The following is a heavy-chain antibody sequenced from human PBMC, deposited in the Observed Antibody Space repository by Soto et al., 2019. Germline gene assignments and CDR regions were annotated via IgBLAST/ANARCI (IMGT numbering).Heavy chain of an antibody. CDR3: ARRVDILTGYYYYYYMDV. J-gene: IGHJ6*03. CDR2: IYYSGST. CDR1: GGSISSYY. V-gene: IGHV4-59*01. D-gene: IGHD3-9*01. Sequence: SETLSLTCTVPGGSISSYYWSWIRQPPGKGLEWIGYIYYSGSTNYNPSLRSRVTISVDTSKNQFSLKLSSVTAADTAVYYCARRVDILTGYYYYYYMDVWGKGTTVTVSS.